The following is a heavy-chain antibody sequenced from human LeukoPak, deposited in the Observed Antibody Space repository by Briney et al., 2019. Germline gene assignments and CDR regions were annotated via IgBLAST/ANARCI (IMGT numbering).Heavy chain of an antibody. D-gene: IGHD3-10*01. Sequence: SETLSLTCAVYGGSFSGYYWTWIRQPPGKGLEWIGYIYYSGSTNYNPSLKSRVTISVDTSKNQFSLKLSSVTAADTAVYYCARVNRYYYGSGNYYMDVWGKGTTVTVSS. CDR2: IYYSGST. V-gene: IGHV4-59*08. J-gene: IGHJ6*03. CDR1: GGSFSGYY. CDR3: ARVNRYYYGSGNYYMDV.